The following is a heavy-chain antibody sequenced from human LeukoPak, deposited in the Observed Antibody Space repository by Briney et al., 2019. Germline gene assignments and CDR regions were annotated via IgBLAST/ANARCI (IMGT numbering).Heavy chain of an antibody. Sequence: SVKVSCKASGGTFSSYAISWVRQAPGQGLEWMGGIIPIFGTANYAQKFQGRVTITADESTSTAYMELSSLRSEDTAVYYCARGLATVTMSSLYFDYWGQGTLVTVSS. CDR3: ARGLATVTMSSLYFDY. V-gene: IGHV1-69*13. J-gene: IGHJ4*02. CDR2: IIPIFGTA. CDR1: GGTFSSYA. D-gene: IGHD4-17*01.